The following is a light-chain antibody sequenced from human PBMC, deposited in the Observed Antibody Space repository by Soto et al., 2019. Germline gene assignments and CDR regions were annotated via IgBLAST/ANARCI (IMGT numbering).Light chain of an antibody. Sequence: DIQMTQSPSSLSASLGDRVTITCQASQDIRNYLNWYQQKPGKAPKLLIYDASELETGVPSRFSGSGSGTDFTFTISSLQPEDIATYYCQQYDNFPPLNTFGQGTRLEIK. J-gene: IGKJ2*01. CDR1: QDIRNY. CDR3: QQYDNFPPLNT. CDR2: DAS. V-gene: IGKV1-33*01.